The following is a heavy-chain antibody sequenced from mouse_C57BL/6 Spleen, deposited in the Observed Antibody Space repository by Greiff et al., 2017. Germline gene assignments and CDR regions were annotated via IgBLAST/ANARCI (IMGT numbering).Heavy chain of an antibody. CDR2: IDPNSGGT. Sequence: QVQLQQPGAELVKPGASVKLSCQASGYTFTSYWMHWVQQRPGRGLEWIGRIDPNSGGTKYNETFKCKATLTVDKPSSTAYMQLSSLTSEASAVYYCARSGFLYGSSPYCDYWGQGTTLTVSS. D-gene: IGHD1-1*01. V-gene: IGHV1-72*01. CDR1: GYTFTSYW. J-gene: IGHJ2*01. CDR3: ARSGFLYGSSPYCDY.